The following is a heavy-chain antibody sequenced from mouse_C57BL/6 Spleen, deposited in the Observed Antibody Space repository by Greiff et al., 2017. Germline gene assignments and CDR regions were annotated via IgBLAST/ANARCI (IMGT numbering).Heavy chain of an antibody. CDR3: VSLFYDGWEYYAIDY. J-gene: IGHJ4*01. CDR2: IRSKSNNYAT. CDR1: GFSFNTYA. D-gene: IGHD2-3*01. V-gene: IGHV10-1*01. Sequence: EVQLQQSGGGLVQPKGSLKLSCAASGFSFNTYAMNWVRQAPGKGLEWVARIRSKSNNYATYYADSVKERFTISRDDSESMLYLQMNNLKTEDTAMYYCVSLFYDGWEYYAIDYWGQGTSVTVSS.